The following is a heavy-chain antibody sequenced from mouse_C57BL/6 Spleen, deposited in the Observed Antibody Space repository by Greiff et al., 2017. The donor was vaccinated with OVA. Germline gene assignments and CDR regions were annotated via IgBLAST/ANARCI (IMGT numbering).Heavy chain of an antibody. J-gene: IGHJ2*01. CDR3: ARTKIYYGSSYYFDY. CDR1: GYTFTSYW. D-gene: IGHD1-1*01. CDR2: IDPSDSYT. Sequence: QVQLQQPGAELVMPGASVKLSCKASGYTFTSYWMHWVKQRPGQGLEWIGEIDPSDSYTNYNQKFKGKSTLTVDKSSSTAYTQLSSLTSEDSAVYYCARTKIYYGSSYYFDYWGQGTTLTVSS. V-gene: IGHV1-69*01.